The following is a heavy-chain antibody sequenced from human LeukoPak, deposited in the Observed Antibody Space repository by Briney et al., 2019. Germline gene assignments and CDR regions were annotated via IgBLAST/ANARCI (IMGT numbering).Heavy chain of an antibody. D-gene: IGHD6-13*01. Sequence: GGSLRLSCVASGFTFSSHSMNWVRQAPGKGLEWVSFITSLGSTIYYADSVKGRFTISRDNAKNSLYLQMKSLRPEDTAVYYCAREGIAAAGEHWGQGTLVTVSS. J-gene: IGHJ1*01. CDR3: AREGIAAAGEH. CDR1: GFTFSSHS. CDR2: ITSLGSTI. V-gene: IGHV3-48*04.